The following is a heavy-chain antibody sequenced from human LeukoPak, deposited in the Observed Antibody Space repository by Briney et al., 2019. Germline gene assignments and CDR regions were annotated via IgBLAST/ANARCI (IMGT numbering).Heavy chain of an antibody. V-gene: IGHV3-48*04. J-gene: IGHJ6*03. CDR1: GFTFSSYW. CDR3: ARDGVLRYFDYYYYYMDV. CDR2: ISSSGTTI. Sequence: GGSLRLSCAASGFTFSSYWMSWVRQAPGKGLEWVSYISSSGTTIYNADSVKGRFTISRDNAKNSLFLQMNSLRAEDTAVYYCARDGVLRYFDYYYYYMDVWGKGTTVTISS. D-gene: IGHD3-9*01.